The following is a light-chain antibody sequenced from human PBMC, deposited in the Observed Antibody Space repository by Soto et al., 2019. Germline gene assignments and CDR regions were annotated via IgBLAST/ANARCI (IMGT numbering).Light chain of an antibody. Sequence: DIPMTQSPSSLSASVGDRVTITCRASQTISTFLNWYQQKPGKAPKLLIFGASSLHSGVPSRFSGSGSGTDFTLTISSLQPEDFATYYCQQSYSTMYTFGQGTNLEFK. CDR2: GAS. J-gene: IGKJ2*01. V-gene: IGKV1-39*01. CDR3: QQSYSTMYT. CDR1: QTISTF.